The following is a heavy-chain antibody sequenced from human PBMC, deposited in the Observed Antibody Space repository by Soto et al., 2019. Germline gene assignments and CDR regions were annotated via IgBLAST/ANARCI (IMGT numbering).Heavy chain of an antibody. J-gene: IGHJ3*02. Sequence: ESGGGLIQPGGSLRLSCAAYGFTVSSNYMSWVRQAPGRGLEWVSVIYSRGNTYYADSVKGRFTISRDNSKNTLYLQMNSLRAEDTAVYYCATRLDPIREDALDIWGPGTMVTVSS. D-gene: IGHD4-17*01. CDR2: IYSRGNT. CDR3: ATRLDPIREDALDI. CDR1: GFTVSSNY. V-gene: IGHV3-53*01.